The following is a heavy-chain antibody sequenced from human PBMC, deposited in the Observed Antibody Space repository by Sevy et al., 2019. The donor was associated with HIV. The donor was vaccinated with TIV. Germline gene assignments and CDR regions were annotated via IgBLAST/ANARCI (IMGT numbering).Heavy chain of an antibody. J-gene: IGHJ4*02. CDR1: GFTFSSYA. D-gene: IGHD3-3*01. V-gene: IGHV3-30-3*01. Sequence: GGSLRLSCAASGFTFSSYAMHWVRQAPGKGLEWVAVISYDGSNKNYADSVKGRFTISRDNSKNTLYLQMNSLRAEDTAVYYCARDRDYDFWSGYSTHFDYWGQGTLVTVSS. CDR2: ISYDGSNK. CDR3: ARDRDYDFWSGYSTHFDY.